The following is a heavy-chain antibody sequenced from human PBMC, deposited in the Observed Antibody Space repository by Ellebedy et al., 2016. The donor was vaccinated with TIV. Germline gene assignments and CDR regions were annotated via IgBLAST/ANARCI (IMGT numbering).Heavy chain of an antibody. CDR1: GFTFSSYS. CDR3: ARDPSPYYYDSSGYRGPDVGDI. D-gene: IGHD3-22*01. J-gene: IGHJ3*02. CDR2: ISSSSSYI. V-gene: IGHV3-21*04. Sequence: GGSLRLXXAASGFTFSSYSMNWVRQAPGKGLEWVSSISSSSSYIYYADSVKGRFTISRDNAKNSLYLQMNSLRAEDTAVYYCARDPSPYYYDSSGYRGPDVGDIWGQGTMVTVSS.